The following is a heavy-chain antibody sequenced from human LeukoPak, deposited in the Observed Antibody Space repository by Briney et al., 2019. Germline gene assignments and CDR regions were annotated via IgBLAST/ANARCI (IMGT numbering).Heavy chain of an antibody. CDR1: GGSISSDAYS. Sequence: SETLSLTCAVSGGSISSDAYSWNWIRQPPGKGLEWIGYSYHSGSTYYNPPLKSRVTMSVDRSKNQFSLRLSSVTAADAAVYYCARATAMVTYFDDWGQGTLVTVPS. CDR3: ARATAMVTYFDD. CDR2: SYHSGST. J-gene: IGHJ4*02. V-gene: IGHV4-30-2*01. D-gene: IGHD5-18*01.